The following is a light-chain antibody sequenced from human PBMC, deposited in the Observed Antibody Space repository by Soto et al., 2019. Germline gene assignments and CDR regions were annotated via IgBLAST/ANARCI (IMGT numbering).Light chain of an antibody. V-gene: IGKV3-20*01. J-gene: IGKJ2*01. CDR3: QQYGSSPPFT. CDR1: QSVSSSY. CDR2: EAF. Sequence: EIVLTQSPGTLHLSPGERATLSCRASQSVSSSYLGWYQQKPGQAPRLLIYEAFSRATGIPDRFIGSGSGTDFTLTISRLEREDSAVYYCQQYGSSPPFTFGQGTKLEIK.